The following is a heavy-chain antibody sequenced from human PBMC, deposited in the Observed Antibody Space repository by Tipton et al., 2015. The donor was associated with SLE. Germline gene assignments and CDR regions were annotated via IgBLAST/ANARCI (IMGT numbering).Heavy chain of an antibody. CDR2: IYDSGST. CDR1: GGSISGYY. CDR3: ARSAGYGSSWAHFDY. Sequence: TLSLTCTVSGGSISGYYWGWIRQPPGKGLEWIGYIYDSGSTSYKPSLKTRVTISVDTSKNQFSLKLTSVTAADTAVYYCARSAGYGSSWAHFDYWGQGTLVTVSS. V-gene: IGHV4-59*01. D-gene: IGHD6-13*01. J-gene: IGHJ4*02.